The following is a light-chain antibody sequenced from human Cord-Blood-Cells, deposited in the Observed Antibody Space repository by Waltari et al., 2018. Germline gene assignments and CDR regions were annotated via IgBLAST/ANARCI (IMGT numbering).Light chain of an antibody. Sequence: QSALTQPASVSGSPGQSITISCTGTSSDAGSYNLVSWYQQHPGKAPKLMIYEGSKRPSGVSNRFSGSKSGNTASLTIAGLQAEDDADYYCCSYAGSSTVVFGGGTKLTVL. CDR2: EGS. V-gene: IGLV2-23*01. CDR3: CSYAGSSTVV. J-gene: IGLJ2*01. CDR1: SSDAGSYNL.